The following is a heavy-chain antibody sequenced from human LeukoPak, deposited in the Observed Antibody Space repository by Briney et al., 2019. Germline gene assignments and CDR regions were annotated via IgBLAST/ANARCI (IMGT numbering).Heavy chain of an antibody. CDR1: RFTFSDFS. J-gene: IGHJ4*02. Sequence: PGGSLRLSCAASRFTFSDFSMNWVRQAPGKGLEDIAYIDANSKRIWYADSVKGRFTISRDNAKNSLYLQMNSLRAEDTALYYCAQEGGAGRSSSWYDLYYFDYWGQGTLVTVSS. D-gene: IGHD6-13*01. V-gene: IGHV3-48*01. CDR3: AQEGGAGRSSSWYDLYYFDY. CDR2: IDANSKRI.